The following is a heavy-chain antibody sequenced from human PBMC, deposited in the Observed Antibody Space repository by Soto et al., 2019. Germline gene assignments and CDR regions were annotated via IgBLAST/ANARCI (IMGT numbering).Heavy chain of an antibody. D-gene: IGHD5-18*01. CDR3: ARGGSGNGYIY. Sequence: SETLSLTCTVSGGSISGYYWSWIRQPPGRGLEWIGYVSYSGSTNYNPSLKSRVTISADTSKNQFSLKLTSVTAADTAVYYCARGGSGNGYIYWGQGTLVTVSS. J-gene: IGHJ4*02. CDR2: VSYSGST. CDR1: GGSISGYY. V-gene: IGHV4-59*01.